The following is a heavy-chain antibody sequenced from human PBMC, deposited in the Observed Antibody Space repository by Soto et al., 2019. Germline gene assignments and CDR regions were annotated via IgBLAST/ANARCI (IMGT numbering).Heavy chain of an antibody. CDR2: ISSSGSTI. D-gene: IGHD3-10*01. CDR3: ARGQYVLLWFGESENYFDY. V-gene: IGHV3-48*03. J-gene: IGHJ4*02. CDR1: GFTFSSYE. Sequence: PGGSLRLSCAASGFTFSSYEMNWVRQAPGKGLEWVSYISSSGSTIYYADSVKGRFTISRDNAKNSLHLQMNSLRAEDTAVYYCARGQYVLLWFGESENYFDYWGQGTLVTVSS.